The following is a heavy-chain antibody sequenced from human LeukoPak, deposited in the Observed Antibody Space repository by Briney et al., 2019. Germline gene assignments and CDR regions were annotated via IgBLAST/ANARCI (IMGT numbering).Heavy chain of an antibody. CDR2: INPNNGGT. Sequence: ASVKVSCKSYGYNFIDYYIHWVRQAPGQGLQWMGGINPNNGGTNSEQAFQRRDTMTRDTSINPVYLKLSRLTSNDTAGYYCTRDHLSPRRLNDYHASDYWGQGTQVTVSS. J-gene: IGHJ4*02. V-gene: IGHV1-2*02. CDR1: GYNFIDYY. D-gene: IGHD4-11*01. CDR3: TRDHLSPRRLNDYHASDY.